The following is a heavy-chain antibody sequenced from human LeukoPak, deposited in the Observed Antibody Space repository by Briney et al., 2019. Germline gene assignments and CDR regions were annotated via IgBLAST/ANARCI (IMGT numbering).Heavy chain of an antibody. V-gene: IGHV3-23*01. CDR1: GFTFSSHG. CDR3: AKGPN. CDR2: ISPSGDIT. Sequence: GGSLRLSCAASGFTFSSHGINWVRQAPGKGLEWVSVISPSGDITYYTDSVQGRFTISRDNSKNMMYVQMNSLRAEDTAVYYCAKGPNWGQGTLVTVSS. J-gene: IGHJ4*02.